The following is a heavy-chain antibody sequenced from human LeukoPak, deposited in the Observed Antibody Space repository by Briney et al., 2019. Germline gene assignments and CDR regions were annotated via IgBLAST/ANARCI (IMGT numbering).Heavy chain of an antibody. CDR1: GGSISSSSYY. CDR2: INHSGST. D-gene: IGHD5-18*01. V-gene: IGHV4-39*01. J-gene: IGHJ5*02. CDR3: ARHRVGYSYGYRRNNWFDP. Sequence: SETLSLTCTVSGGSISSSSYYWSWIRQPPGKGLEWIGEINHSGSTNYNPSLKSRVTISVDTSKNQFSLKLSSVTAADTAVYYCARHRVGYSYGYRRNNWFDPWGQGTLVTVSS.